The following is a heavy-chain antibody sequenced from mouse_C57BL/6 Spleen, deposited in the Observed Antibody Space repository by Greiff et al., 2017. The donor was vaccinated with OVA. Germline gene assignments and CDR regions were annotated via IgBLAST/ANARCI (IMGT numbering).Heavy chain of an antibody. CDR3: TTDNYGSIYYYAMDY. J-gene: IGHJ4*01. CDR2: IDPENGDT. D-gene: IGHD1-1*01. Sequence: EVQLQQSGAELVRPGASVKLSCTASGFNIKDYYMHWVKQRPEQGLEWIGWIDPENGDTEYASKFQGKATITADTSSNTAYLQLSSLTSEDTAVYYCTTDNYGSIYYYAMDYWGQGTSVTVSS. V-gene: IGHV14-4*01. CDR1: GFNIKDYY.